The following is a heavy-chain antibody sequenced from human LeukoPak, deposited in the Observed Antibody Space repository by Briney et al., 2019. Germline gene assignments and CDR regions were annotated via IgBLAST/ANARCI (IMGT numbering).Heavy chain of an antibody. CDR1: GFTFGAYF. CDR2: ISSNEYDT. V-gene: IGHV3-64D*06. CDR3: VKDLNGTWSFDY. D-gene: IGHD2-8*01. J-gene: IGHJ4*02. Sequence: GGSLRLSCAASGFTFGAYFMHWVRQAPGKGLQYVSSISSNEYDTYYADSVKGRFTISRDNSKNTLFLQMNNLRPEDTAVYYCVKDLNGTWSFDYWGQGTLVTVSS.